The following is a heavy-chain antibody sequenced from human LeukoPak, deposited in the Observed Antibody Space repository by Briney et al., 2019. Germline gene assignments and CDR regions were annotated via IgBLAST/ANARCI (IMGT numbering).Heavy chain of an antibody. V-gene: IGHV1-18*01. CDR3: ARRIVGATSPTQFDY. J-gene: IGHJ4*02. CDR1: GYTFTSYG. CDR2: ISAYNGNT. Sequence: ASVKVSCKASGYTFTSYGISWVRQAPGQGLEWMGWISAYNGNTNYAQKLQGRVTMTTDTSTSTAYMELRSLRSDDTAVYYCARRIVGATSPTQFDYWGQGTLVTVSS. D-gene: IGHD1-26*01.